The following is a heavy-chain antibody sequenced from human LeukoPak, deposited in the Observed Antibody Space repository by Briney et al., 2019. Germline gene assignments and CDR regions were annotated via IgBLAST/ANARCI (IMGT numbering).Heavy chain of an antibody. J-gene: IGHJ3*02. V-gene: IGHV4-39*07. Sequence: SETLSHTCTVSGGLISISTYYWGWIRQPPGKGLEWIGSIYYSGSTNYNPSLKSRVTISVDTSKNQFSLKLSSVTAADTAVYYCASLRGIGGYCSGGSCYSSAFDIWGQGTMVTVSS. CDR3: ASLRGIGGYCSGGSCYSSAFDI. D-gene: IGHD2-15*01. CDR2: IYYSGST. CDR1: GGLISISTYY.